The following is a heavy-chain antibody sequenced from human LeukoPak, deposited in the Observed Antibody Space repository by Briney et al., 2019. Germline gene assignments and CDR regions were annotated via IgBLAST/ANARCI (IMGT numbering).Heavy chain of an antibody. D-gene: IGHD3-3*01. CDR2: IIPILGMA. V-gene: IGHV1-69*04. CDR1: GGTFSSYT. CDR3: ARDMEVGVVIIRVDAFDI. J-gene: IGHJ3*02. Sequence: SVKVSCKASGGTFSSYTISWVRQAPGQGLEWMGRIIPILGMANYAQKFQGRVTITADKSTSTAYMELSSLRSEDTAVYYRARDMEVGVVIIRVDAFDIWGQGTMVTVSS.